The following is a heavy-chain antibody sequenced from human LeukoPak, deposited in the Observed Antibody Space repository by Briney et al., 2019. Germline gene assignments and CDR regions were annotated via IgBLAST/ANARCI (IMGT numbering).Heavy chain of an antibody. CDR1: GFTFSNYW. CDR2: IKEDGSEK. V-gene: IGHV3-7*01. Sequence: GGSLRLSCGAPGFTFSNYWMTWVRQAPGKGLEGLANIKEDGSEKNYADSVKGRFTISRDNAKNSLYLQMNSLRGEDTAVYYCARARYSDFWGQGTLVTVSS. J-gene: IGHJ4*02. CDR3: ARARYSDF.